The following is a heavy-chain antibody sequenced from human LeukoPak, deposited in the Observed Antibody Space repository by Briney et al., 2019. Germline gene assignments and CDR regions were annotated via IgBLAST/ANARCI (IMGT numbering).Heavy chain of an antibody. V-gene: IGHV4-59*01. D-gene: IGHD4-17*01. CDR3: ARGHGDPLFDF. Sequence: SETLSLTCTVSGGSISSYHWSWIRQPPGKGLEWIGYISYSGSSNYSPSLKSRVTISVDTSKKQFSLKLSSVTAADTAVYYCARGHGDPLFDFWGQGILVTVSS. CDR1: GGSISSYH. CDR2: ISYSGSS. J-gene: IGHJ4*02.